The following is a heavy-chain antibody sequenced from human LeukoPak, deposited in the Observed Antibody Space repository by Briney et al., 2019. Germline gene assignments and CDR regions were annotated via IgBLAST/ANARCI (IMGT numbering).Heavy chain of an antibody. CDR2: INHSGST. V-gene: IGHV4-34*01. CDR3: ALLPRRSSTSCYGRMVVDY. Sequence: SETLSLTCAVYGGSFSGYYWSWIRQPPGKGLEWIGEINHSGSTNYNPSLKSRVTISVDTSKNQFSLKLSSVTAADTAVYYCALLPRRSSTSCYGRMVVDYWGQGTLVTVSS. D-gene: IGHD2-2*01. J-gene: IGHJ4*02. CDR1: GGSFSGYY.